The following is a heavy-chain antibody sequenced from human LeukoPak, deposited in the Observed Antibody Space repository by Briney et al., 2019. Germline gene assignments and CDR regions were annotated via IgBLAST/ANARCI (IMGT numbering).Heavy chain of an antibody. CDR3: TTDGVSWRLGN. D-gene: IGHD6-13*01. Sequence: NPGGSLRLSCAASGFTFSNLWMSWVRQAPGKGLEWVGRIKTKSEGGTTDYAAPVKGRFTISRDDTKNTLFLQMNNLKAEDTAVYYCTTDGVSWRLGNWGQGSLITVSS. J-gene: IGHJ4*02. V-gene: IGHV3-15*01. CDR1: GFTFSNLW. CDR2: IKTKSEGGTT.